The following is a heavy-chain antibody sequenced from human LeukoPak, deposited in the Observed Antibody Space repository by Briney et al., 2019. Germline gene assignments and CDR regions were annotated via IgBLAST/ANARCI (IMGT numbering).Heavy chain of an antibody. CDR2: IGSGSSYI. V-gene: IGHV3-21*01. CDR3: ARARGSCAGGRCYSEY. J-gene: IGHJ4*02. Sequence: GGSLRLSCAASGFTFSSYTMNWVRQAPGEGLEWVSSIGSGSSYIYYADSVKGRFSISRDNAKNSLYLQLSSLRVEDTAVYYCARARGSCAGGRCYSEYWGQGTLVTVSS. CDR1: GFTFSSYT. D-gene: IGHD2-8*02.